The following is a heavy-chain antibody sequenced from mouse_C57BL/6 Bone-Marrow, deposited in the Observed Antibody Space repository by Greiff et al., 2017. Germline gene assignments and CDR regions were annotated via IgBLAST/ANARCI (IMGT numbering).Heavy chain of an antibody. J-gene: IGHJ4*01. CDR2: FYPGSGSI. V-gene: IGHV1-62-2*01. Sequence: VQLQQSGAELVKPGASVKLSCKASGYTFTEYTIHWVKQRSGQGLEWIGWFYPGSGSIKYNEKFKDKATVTADKSSSTVYMELSRLTSEDSAVYLCARHEWVTGTCYYAMDYWGQGTSVTVSS. CDR3: ARHEWVTGTCYYAMDY. CDR1: GYTFTEYT. D-gene: IGHD4-1*01.